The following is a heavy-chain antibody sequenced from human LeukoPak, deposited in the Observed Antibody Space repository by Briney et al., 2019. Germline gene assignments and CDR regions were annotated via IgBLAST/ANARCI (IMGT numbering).Heavy chain of an antibody. CDR2: ISYDGSNK. Sequence: GGSLRLSCAASGFTFSSYAMHWVRQAPGKGLDWVAVISYDGSNKYYADSVKARFTISRDNSNNTLYLQINSLRAEDTAVYYCARDLRSYFDYWGQGTLVTVSS. CDR1: GFTFSSYA. CDR3: ARDLRSYFDY. J-gene: IGHJ4*02. D-gene: IGHD4-17*01. V-gene: IGHV3-30-3*01.